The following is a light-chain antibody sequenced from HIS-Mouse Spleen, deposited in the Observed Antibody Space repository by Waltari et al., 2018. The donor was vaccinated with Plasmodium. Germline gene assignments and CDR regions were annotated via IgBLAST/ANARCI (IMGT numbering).Light chain of an antibody. Sequence: SYELTQPPSVSVSPGQTARITCSGDELPNNYAYWYQQKSGQAAVLVIYEDSKRPSGIPERFSGSSAGTMATLTISGAQVEDEADYYCYSTDSSGNHRVFGGGTKLTVL. V-gene: IGLV3-10*01. CDR1: ELPNNY. CDR2: EDS. J-gene: IGLJ3*02. CDR3: YSTDSSGNHRV.